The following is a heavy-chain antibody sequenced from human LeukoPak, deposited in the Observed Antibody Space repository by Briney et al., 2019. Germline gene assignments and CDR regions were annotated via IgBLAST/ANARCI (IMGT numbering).Heavy chain of an antibody. Sequence: GSPCLTPMLSLGSICGDSGSSVSAPLGEGVGRGGYIYTGENTNYSPALKGRVTMSLDTSKNQLSLQLISVTAADTAVFYCARHASGPGSPHDYLGQASLVTLS. J-gene: IGHJ4*02. D-gene: IGHD3-10*01. CDR3: ARHASGPGSPHDY. V-gene: IGHV4-4*09. CDR2: IYTGENT. CDR1: LGSICGDS.